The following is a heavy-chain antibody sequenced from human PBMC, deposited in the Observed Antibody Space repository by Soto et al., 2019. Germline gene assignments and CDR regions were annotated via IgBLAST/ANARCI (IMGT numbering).Heavy chain of an antibody. CDR2: INPNSGGT. Sequence: ASVKVSCKASGYTFTGYYIHWVRQAPGQGLEWMGWINPNSGGTNYAQKFQGRVTMTRDTSINTAYMDLSRLRSDDTAVYYCARXHPIVVVTALPFTPFDYWGQGTLVTVSS. CDR3: ARXHPIVVVTALPFTPFDY. D-gene: IGHD2-21*02. CDR1: GYTFTGYY. V-gene: IGHV1-2*02. J-gene: IGHJ4*02.